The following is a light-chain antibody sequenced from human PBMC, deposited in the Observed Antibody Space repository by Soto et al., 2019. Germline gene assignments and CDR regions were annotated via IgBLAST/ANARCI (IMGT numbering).Light chain of an antibody. CDR2: TTS. J-gene: IGKJ5*01. V-gene: IGKV1-16*01. CDR1: QGISNL. Sequence: DIQLTQSPSSLSASVGDRVTITCRASQGISNLLAWHQQKPGKAPKSLIKTTSILQSGVTSRFSGSGSETDFTLTISGQQPVELATYYCQQYSAFPRTFGQGTRLEMK. CDR3: QQYSAFPRT.